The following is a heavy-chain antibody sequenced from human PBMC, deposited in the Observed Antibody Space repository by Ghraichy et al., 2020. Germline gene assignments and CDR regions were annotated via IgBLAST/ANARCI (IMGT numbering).Heavy chain of an antibody. CDR1: GFTFSSYS. D-gene: IGHD6-19*01. CDR3: ARAPGYSSDWEWFDP. J-gene: IGHJ5*02. CDR2: ISSSSSYI. Sequence: GSLRLSCAASGFTFSSYSMNWVRQAPGKGLEWVSSISSSSSYIYYADSVKGRFTISRDNAKNSLYLQMNSLRAEDTAVYYCARAPGYSSDWEWFDPWGQGTLVTVSS. V-gene: IGHV3-21*01.